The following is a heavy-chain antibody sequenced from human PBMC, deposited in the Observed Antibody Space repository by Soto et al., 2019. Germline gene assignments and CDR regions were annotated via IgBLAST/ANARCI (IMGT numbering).Heavy chain of an antibody. CDR3: ARDVGQQLLDF. Sequence: QVQLVQSGAEVKKPGASVTVSFKASGYTCTSYGISWVRQAPGQGLEWMGWISAYNGNKKYAQKLQGTVSMTTDTSTRTAYMELRSLRSDDTSVYYSARDVGQQLLDFWGQGTLVTVSS. CDR1: GYTCTSYG. D-gene: IGHD6-13*01. CDR2: ISAYNGNK. J-gene: IGHJ4*02. V-gene: IGHV1-18*01.